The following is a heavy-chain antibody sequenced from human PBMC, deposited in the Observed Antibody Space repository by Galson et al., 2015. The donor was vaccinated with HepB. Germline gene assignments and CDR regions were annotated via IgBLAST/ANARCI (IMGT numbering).Heavy chain of an antibody. D-gene: IGHD3-9*01. J-gene: IGHJ4*02. V-gene: IGHV5-51*01. CDR1: GYSFTSYW. CDR2: NYPGDSDT. CDR3: AKLDDILTARGGYNY. Sequence: QSGAEVKKPGESLKISCKGSGYSFTSYWIGWVRQMPGKGLEWMGINYPGDSDTRYSPSFQGQVTISADKSISTAYLQWSSLKASDTAMYYCAKLDDILTARGGYNYWGQGTLVTVSS.